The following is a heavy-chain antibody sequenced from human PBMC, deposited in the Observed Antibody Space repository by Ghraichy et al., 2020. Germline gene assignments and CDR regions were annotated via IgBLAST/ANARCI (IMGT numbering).Heavy chain of an antibody. D-gene: IGHD4-17*01. CDR3: ARDLTGGVYGDYFVYYYYYYMDV. CDR1: GFTFSSYW. Sequence: LSLTCAASGFTFSSYWMSWVHQAPGKGLEWVANIKQDGSEKYYVDSVKGRFTISRDNAKNSLYLQMNSLRAEDTAVYYCARDLTGGVYGDYFVYYYYYYMDVWGKGTTVTVSS. V-gene: IGHV3-7*04. J-gene: IGHJ6*03. CDR2: IKQDGSEK.